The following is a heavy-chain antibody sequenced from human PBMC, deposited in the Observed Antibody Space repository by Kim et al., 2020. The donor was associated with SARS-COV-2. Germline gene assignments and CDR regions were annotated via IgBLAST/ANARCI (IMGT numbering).Heavy chain of an antibody. CDR2: IWYDGSNK. V-gene: IGHV3-33*01. J-gene: IGHJ4*02. Sequence: GGSLRLSCAASGFTFSSYGMHWVRQAPGKGLEWVAVIWYDGSNKYYADSVKGRFTISRDNSKNTLYLQMNSLRAEDTAVYYCARDLQYSSSWYVCPNLDYWGQGTLVTVSS. CDR3: ARDLQYSSSWYVCPNLDY. D-gene: IGHD6-13*01. CDR1: GFTFSSYG.